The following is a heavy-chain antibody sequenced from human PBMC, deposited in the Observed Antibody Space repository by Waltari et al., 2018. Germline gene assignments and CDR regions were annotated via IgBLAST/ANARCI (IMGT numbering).Heavy chain of an antibody. D-gene: IGHD6-13*01. V-gene: IGHV3-74*01. J-gene: IGHJ4*02. CDR1: GFILSTYW. CDR2: INSDGSST. CDR3: VRENIAAAGLES. Sequence: EVQLVESGGGLVQPGGSLRLSCVASGFILSTYWMAWVRQAPGKGLVWVSRINSDGSSTTYADSVKGQFTISRDNAKNTLYLHMSSLRAEDTAVYYCVRENIAAAGLESWGQGTLVTVSS.